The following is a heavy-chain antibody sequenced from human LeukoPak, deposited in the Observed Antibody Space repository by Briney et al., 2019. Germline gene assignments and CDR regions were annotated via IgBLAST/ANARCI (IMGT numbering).Heavy chain of an antibody. CDR1: GFTFDDYA. CDR3: ATATTRITMIVPAFDI. Sequence: GRSLRLSCAASGFTFDDYAMHWVRQAPGKGLEWVSGISWNSGSIGYADSVKGRFTISRDNAKNSLYLQMNSLRAEDPALYYCATATTRITMIVPAFDIWGQGTMVTVSS. CDR2: ISWNSGSI. D-gene: IGHD3-22*01. J-gene: IGHJ3*02. V-gene: IGHV3-9*01.